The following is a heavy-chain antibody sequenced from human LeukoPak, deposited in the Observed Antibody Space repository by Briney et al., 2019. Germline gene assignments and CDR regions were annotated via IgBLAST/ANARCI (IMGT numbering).Heavy chain of an antibody. J-gene: IGHJ4*02. CDR2: ISSSGGTT. D-gene: IGHD2/OR15-2a*01. Sequence: GSLRLSCAASGISFSTYSMNWVRQAPGKGLEWVSYISSSGGTTYYADSVKGRFTISRDDAKNSLYLQMDSLRAEDTGVYYCASNVIPPPHHFDYWGRGTLVTVSS. CDR3: ASNVIPPPHHFDY. CDR1: GISFSTYS. V-gene: IGHV3-48*04.